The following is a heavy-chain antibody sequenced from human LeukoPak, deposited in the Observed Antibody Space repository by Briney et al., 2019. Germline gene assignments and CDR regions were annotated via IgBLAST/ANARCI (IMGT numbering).Heavy chain of an antibody. CDR3: ARHGRPGYGDYENAFDI. CDR1: GGSISSSTYY. V-gene: IGHV4-39*01. CDR2: IYDSGDT. D-gene: IGHD5-12*01. J-gene: IGHJ3*02. Sequence: SETLSLTCTVSGGSISSSTYYWDWIRQPPGQGLEWIGNIYDSGDTYYTPSLKSRVTMFVDTSKNQFSLKLSSVTAADTAVYYCARHGRPGYGDYENAFDIWGQGTMVTVSS.